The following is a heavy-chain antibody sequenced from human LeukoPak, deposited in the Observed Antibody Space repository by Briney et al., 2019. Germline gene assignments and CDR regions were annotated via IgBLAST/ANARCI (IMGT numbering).Heavy chain of an antibody. CDR2: ISSSSSTI. CDR1: GFTFSSYS. CDR3: ARDLGDFWSGYYIGY. J-gene: IGHJ4*02. Sequence: GGSLRLSCAASGFTFSSYSMDWVRQAPGKGLEWVSYISSSSSTIYYADSVKGRFTISRDNAKNSLYLQMNSLRAEDTAVYYCARDLGDFWSGYYIGYWGQGTLVTVSS. D-gene: IGHD3-3*01. V-gene: IGHV3-48*01.